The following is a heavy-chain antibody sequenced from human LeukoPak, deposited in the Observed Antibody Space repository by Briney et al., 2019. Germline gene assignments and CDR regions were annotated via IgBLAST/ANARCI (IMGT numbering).Heavy chain of an antibody. J-gene: IGHJ6*03. D-gene: IGHD2-2*01. Sequence: SETLSLTCAVSGYPINSAYYWVWVRQPPGKGLERIGSLYHPDSTYYNPSLESRVTMSVDTSRNQFSLKLSFVTAADTAVYYCARQYDSYFYYYLDLWGTGTTVTVSS. CDR3: ARQYDSYFYYYLDL. CDR2: LYHPDST. V-gene: IGHV4-38-2*01. CDR1: GYPINSAYY.